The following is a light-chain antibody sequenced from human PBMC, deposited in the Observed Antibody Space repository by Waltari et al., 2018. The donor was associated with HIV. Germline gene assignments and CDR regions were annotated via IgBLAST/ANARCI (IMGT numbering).Light chain of an antibody. CDR1: SRAVGGYDY. Sequence: QSALTQPASVSGSPGQSITISCTGTSRAVGGYDYASWYQQHPGKAPKLIIYDVTNRPSGVTNGFSGSKSGNTASLTISGLQAEDEADYYCSSYTTSSTVVFGGGTKLTVL. CDR3: SSYTTSSTVV. J-gene: IGLJ2*01. CDR2: DVT. V-gene: IGLV2-14*01.